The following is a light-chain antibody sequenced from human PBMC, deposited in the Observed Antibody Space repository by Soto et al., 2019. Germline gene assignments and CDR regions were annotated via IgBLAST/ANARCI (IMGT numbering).Light chain of an antibody. Sequence: EIVMTQSPATLSVSPGERATLSCRASHSVSSDLAWYQQKPGQAPRLLIYGASTRATGIPARFSGSGSGTEFTLNISSLQAEDVAVYYCQQYNNWPPLTFGGGTKVEIK. V-gene: IGKV3-15*01. CDR1: HSVSSD. J-gene: IGKJ4*01. CDR3: QQYNNWPPLT. CDR2: GAS.